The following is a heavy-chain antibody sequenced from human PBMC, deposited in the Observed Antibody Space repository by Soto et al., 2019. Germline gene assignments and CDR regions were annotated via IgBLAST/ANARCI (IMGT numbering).Heavy chain of an antibody. CDR1: GGSISSSSYY. V-gene: IGHV4-39*01. J-gene: IGHJ3*01. CDR2: IYYSGST. D-gene: IGHD3-10*01. Sequence: SETLSLTCTVSGGSISSSSYYWGWIRQPPGKGLEWIGSIYYSGSTYYNPSLKSRVTISVDTSKNQFSLKLSSVTAAETAVYYCAGVLYKYYCDYLGAHDFWGQGTMV. CDR3: AGVLYKYYCDYLGAHDF.